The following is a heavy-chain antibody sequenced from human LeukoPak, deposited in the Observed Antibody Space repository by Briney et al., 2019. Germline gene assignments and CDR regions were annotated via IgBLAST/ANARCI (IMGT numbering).Heavy chain of an antibody. Sequence: GASVKVSCKASGYIFTNYYMRWVRQAPGLGLEWMGMINPSGGSTSYAQKFQGRVTMTRDMSTSTVYMELSSLRSEDTAVYYCARDGSWGFHGTIDYWGQGTLVTVSS. CDR2: INPSGGST. V-gene: IGHV1-46*01. CDR1: GYIFTNYY. J-gene: IGHJ4*02. D-gene: IGHD3-10*01. CDR3: ARDGSWGFHGTIDY.